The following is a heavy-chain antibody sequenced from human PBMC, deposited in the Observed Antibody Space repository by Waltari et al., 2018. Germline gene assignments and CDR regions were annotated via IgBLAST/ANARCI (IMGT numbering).Heavy chain of an antibody. V-gene: IGHV3-30*07. CDR2: ISYDGEKK. Sequence: QVQLVQSGGGVVQPGGSLRLSCAASRLDAIHWIRPTPGKSLEWLALISYDGEKKFYADSVQGRFTVSRDNSNSTLYLQMNSLRAEDTGIYYCARPKFYHGDYPAGIDVWGQGTTVTVSS. D-gene: IGHD4-17*01. CDR3: ARPKFYHGDYPAGIDV. J-gene: IGHJ6*02. CDR1: RLDA.